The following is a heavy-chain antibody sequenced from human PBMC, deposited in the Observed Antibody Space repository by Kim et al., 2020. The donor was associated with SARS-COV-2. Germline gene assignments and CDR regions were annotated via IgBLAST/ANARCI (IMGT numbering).Heavy chain of an antibody. J-gene: IGHJ3*02. D-gene: IGHD3-22*01. CDR3: ARARITMIVVDAFDI. Sequence: PPRKRRVTMSVDTEKNQFSLKLSSVTAADTAVYYCARARITMIVVDAFDIWGQGTMVTVSS. V-gene: IGHV4-31*02.